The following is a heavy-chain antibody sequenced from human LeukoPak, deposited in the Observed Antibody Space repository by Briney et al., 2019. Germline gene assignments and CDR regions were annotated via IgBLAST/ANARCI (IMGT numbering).Heavy chain of an antibody. CDR2: INQNGST. CDR3: GGGRGSPVWGSYRYPLDY. Sequence: SETLSLICAVYVELYRRYYWIWTPHPPGKGLEGIGEINQNGSTKYNPSLTSRGTLSVDTSNNHFSLKLNHVTAAQTAVYYRGGGRGSPVWGSYRYPLDYWGQGTLVTVSS. D-gene: IGHD3-16*02. V-gene: IGHV4-34*01. CDR1: VELYRRYY. J-gene: IGHJ4*02.